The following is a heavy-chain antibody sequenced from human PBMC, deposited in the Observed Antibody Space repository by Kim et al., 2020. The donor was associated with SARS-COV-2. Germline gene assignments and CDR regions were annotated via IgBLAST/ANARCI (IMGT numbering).Heavy chain of an antibody. CDR3: AADKTIFGVVGFYYGMDV. CDR2: IVVGSGHT. J-gene: IGHJ6*02. CDR1: GFTFTNSA. Sequence: SVKVSCKASGFTFTNSAVQWVRQARGQRLEWMGWIVVGSGHTNYAQKFQERVTITRDMSTSTAYMELSSLRSEDTAVYYCAADKTIFGVVGFYYGMDVCGQGTTVTVSS. V-gene: IGHV1-58*01. D-gene: IGHD3-3*01.